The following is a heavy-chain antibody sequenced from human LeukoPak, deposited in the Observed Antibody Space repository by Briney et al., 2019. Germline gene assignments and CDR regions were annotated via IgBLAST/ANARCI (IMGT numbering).Heavy chain of an antibody. V-gene: IGHV4-59*01. J-gene: IGHJ4*02. CDR3: ARGLMMAVAGRGEFHY. Sequence: SETLSLTCTVSGGSISSYYWSWIRQPPGKGLEWIGYIYYSGSTNYNPSLKSRVSISVDTSKNQFSLKLSSVTAADTAVYYCARGLMMAVAGRGEFHYWGQGTLVTVSS. CDR2: IYYSGST. D-gene: IGHD6-13*01. CDR1: GGSISSYY.